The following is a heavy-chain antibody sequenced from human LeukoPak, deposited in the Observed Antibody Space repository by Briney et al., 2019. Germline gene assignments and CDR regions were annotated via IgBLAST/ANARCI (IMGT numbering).Heavy chain of an antibody. V-gene: IGHV3-30*02. J-gene: IGHJ6*03. Sequence: GGSLRLSCAMSGFTLTSTGMHWVRQAPGKGLEWVAFMHYDGRNILYADSVKGRFSISTDNTKNMVYLQMNSLRAEDTAVYYCAGVGPWVNPDYYYYMDVWGKGTTVTVSS. CDR1: GFTLTSTG. CDR3: AGVGPWVNPDYYYYMDV. D-gene: IGHD3-3*01. CDR2: MHYDGRNI.